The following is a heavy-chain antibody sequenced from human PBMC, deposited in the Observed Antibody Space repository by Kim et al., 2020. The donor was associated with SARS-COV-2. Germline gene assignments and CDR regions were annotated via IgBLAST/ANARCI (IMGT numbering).Heavy chain of an antibody. V-gene: IGHV1-3*01. Sequence: QKFQGRVTITRDTSAGTAYMELSSLRSEDTAVYYCARDGTTRSGGYYFDYWGQGALVTVSS. J-gene: IGHJ4*02. CDR3: ARDGTTRSGGYYFDY. D-gene: IGHD1-1*01.